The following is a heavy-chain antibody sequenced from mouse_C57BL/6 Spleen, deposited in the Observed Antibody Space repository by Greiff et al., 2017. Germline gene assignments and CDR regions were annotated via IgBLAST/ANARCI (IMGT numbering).Heavy chain of an antibody. CDR1: GYTFTNYW. D-gene: IGHD2-4*01. V-gene: IGHV1-63*01. Sequence: QVQLQQSGAELVRPGTSVKMSCKASGYTFTNYWIGWVKQRPGHGLEWIGAIYPGGGYTNYNEKFKGKATLTADKSSSTAYMQFSSLTSEVSVIYYCAREVVGNYEGKIGYAMDYWGQGTSVTVSS. CDR3: AREVVGNYEGKIGYAMDY. CDR2: IYPGGGYT. J-gene: IGHJ4*01.